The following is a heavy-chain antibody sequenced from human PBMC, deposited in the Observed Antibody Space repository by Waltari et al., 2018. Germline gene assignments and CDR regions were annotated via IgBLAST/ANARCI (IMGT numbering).Heavy chain of an antibody. CDR2: IYWNEDK. Sequence: QITLKESGPTLVNPTQTLTLTCTLPGVSLSTYGVGVGWIRQPPGKAPEWLALIYWNEDKYYRPSLKSRLTITKDTSKNQVVLTMTNMDPVDTATYFCAHRRTRETAGTDFDYWGQGTLVTVSS. J-gene: IGHJ4*02. D-gene: IGHD1-1*01. CDR1: GVSLSTYGVG. CDR3: AHRRTRETAGTDFDY. V-gene: IGHV2-5*01.